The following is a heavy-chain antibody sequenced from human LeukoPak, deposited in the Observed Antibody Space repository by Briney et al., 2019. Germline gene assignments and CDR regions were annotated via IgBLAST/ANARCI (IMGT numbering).Heavy chain of an antibody. Sequence: PGGSLRLSCAASGFTFSSYAMSWVRQAPGKGLEWVSAISGSGGSTYYADSVKGRFTISRDNSKNTPYLQMNSLRAEDTAVYYCAKGRWQMLVRGERYYFYNWGEGTLVTVSS. CDR3: AKGRWQMLVRGERYYFYN. V-gene: IGHV3-23*01. J-gene: IGHJ4*02. D-gene: IGHD6-13*01. CDR1: GFTFSSYA. CDR2: ISGSGGST.